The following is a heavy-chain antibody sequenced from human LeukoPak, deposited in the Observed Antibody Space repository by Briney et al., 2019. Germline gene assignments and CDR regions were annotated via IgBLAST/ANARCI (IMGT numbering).Heavy chain of an antibody. CDR2: IYYSGNT. CDR3: ARQLVGSGND. CDR1: GGSISSSSYC. D-gene: IGHD2-15*01. Sequence: SETLSLTCIVSGGSISSSSYCWGWIRQPPGKGLEWIGNIYYSGNTYYNPSLKSRVTISVDTSRNQFSLTLSSVTAADTAVYYCARQLVGSGNDWGQGTLVTVSS. J-gene: IGHJ4*02. V-gene: IGHV4-39*01.